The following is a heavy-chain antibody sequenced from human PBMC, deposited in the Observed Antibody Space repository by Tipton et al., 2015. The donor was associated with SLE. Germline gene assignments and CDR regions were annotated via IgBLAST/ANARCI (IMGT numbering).Heavy chain of an antibody. Sequence: TLSLTCTVSGGSISRSTYHWGWIRQPPGKGLEWIGNIYYSGTTYYNLSLKSRVSISVDTSKNQFSLKLSSVTAADTAVYYCARDSRVVVAARGGFDYWGQGTLVTVSS. D-gene: IGHD2-15*01. CDR2: IYYSGTT. CDR3: ARDSRVVVAARGGFDY. J-gene: IGHJ4*02. CDR1: GGSISRSTYH. V-gene: IGHV4-39*07.